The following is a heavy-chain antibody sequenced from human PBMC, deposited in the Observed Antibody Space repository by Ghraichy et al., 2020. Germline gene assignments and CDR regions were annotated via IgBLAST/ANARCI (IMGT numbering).Heavy chain of an antibody. CDR3: AGSSTSCCNYYYYYGMDV. Sequence: SETLSLTCTVSGGSISSGDYYWSWIRQPPGKGLEWIGYIYYSGSTYYNPSLKSRVTISVDTSKNQFSLKLSSVTAADTAVYYCAGSSTSCCNYYYYYGMDVWGQGTTVTVSS. J-gene: IGHJ6*02. CDR1: GGSISSGDYY. CDR2: IYYSGST. V-gene: IGHV4-30-4*01. D-gene: IGHD2-2*01.